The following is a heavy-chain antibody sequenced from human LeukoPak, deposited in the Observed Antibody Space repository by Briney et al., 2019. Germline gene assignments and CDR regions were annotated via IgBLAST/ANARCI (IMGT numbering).Heavy chain of an antibody. J-gene: IGHJ4*02. CDR3: ARRGKRSIAARSAALDY. V-gene: IGHV4-34*01. CDR2: INHSGST. D-gene: IGHD6-6*01. CDR1: GGSFSGFY. Sequence: SETLSLTCDVYGGSFSGFYWNWIRQPPGKGLEWIGEINHSGSTNYNPSLKSRVTISVDTSKNQFSLKLSSVTAADTAVYYCARRGKRSIAARSAALDYWGQGTLVTVSS.